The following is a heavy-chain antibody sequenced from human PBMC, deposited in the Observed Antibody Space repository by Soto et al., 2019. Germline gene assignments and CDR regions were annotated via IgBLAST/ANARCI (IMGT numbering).Heavy chain of an antibody. Sequence: SETLSLTCSVSGASISSYYYSWIRQTPGKGLEWIGYIYLGGSINYNPSFKSRVIISVDASKNQFSLKLTSVTAADTAMYYCARPKTIGAAAGKGWFDPWGQGTLVTSPQ. J-gene: IGHJ5*02. D-gene: IGHD6-13*01. CDR2: IYLGGSI. CDR3: ARPKTIGAAAGKGWFDP. CDR1: GASISSYY. V-gene: IGHV4-59*08.